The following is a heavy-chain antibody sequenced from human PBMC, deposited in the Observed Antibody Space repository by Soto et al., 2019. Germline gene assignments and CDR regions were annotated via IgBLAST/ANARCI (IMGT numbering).Heavy chain of an antibody. CDR2: ISYDGNTQ. J-gene: IGHJ4*02. CDR1: GFIFTIYT. Sequence: VQLVESGGGVVQPGRSLRLSCAASGFIFTIYTMHWVRQAPGKGLEWVAVISYDGNTQDYADSVKGRFTISRDNSKSAVYLQMNSLRTDDPATYYWTRRGYSASSAVASWGQGTLVAVSS. V-gene: IGHV3-30-3*01. CDR3: TRRGYSASSAVAS. D-gene: IGHD6-6*01.